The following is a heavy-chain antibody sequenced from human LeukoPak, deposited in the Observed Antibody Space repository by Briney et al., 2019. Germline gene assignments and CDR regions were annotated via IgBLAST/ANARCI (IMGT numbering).Heavy chain of an antibody. CDR2: TSSSDPGT. D-gene: IGHD2-15*01. CDR1: GFTFSSYG. J-gene: IGHJ4*02. V-gene: IGHV3-23*01. Sequence: GGSLRLSCAVSGFTFSSYGMHWVRQGPGKGLEWVAATSSSDPGTYHADSVRGRFTISRDNSKNTLYLQMNRLRVEDAAVYYCARAPVTSCRGAFCYPFDYWGQGTLVTVSS. CDR3: ARAPVTSCRGAFCYPFDY.